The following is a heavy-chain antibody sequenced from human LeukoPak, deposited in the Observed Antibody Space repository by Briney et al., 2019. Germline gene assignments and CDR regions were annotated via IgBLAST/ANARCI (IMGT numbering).Heavy chain of an antibody. CDR1: GYTFTGYY. J-gene: IGHJ3*02. CDR2: INPNSGGT. CDR3: ARDQGGDAFDI. D-gene: IGHD3-16*01. Sequence: GASVKVSCKASGYTFTGYYMHWARQAPGQGLEWMGWINPNSGGTNYPQRFRGRVTMTRDTSISTAYMELSRLRSDDTAVYYCARDQGGDAFDIWGQGTMVTVSS. V-gene: IGHV1-2*02.